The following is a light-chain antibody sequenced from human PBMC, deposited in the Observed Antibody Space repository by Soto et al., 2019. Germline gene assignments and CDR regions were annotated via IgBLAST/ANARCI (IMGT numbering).Light chain of an antibody. J-gene: IGKJ4*01. CDR3: QKYDGAPLT. CDR2: DAS. CDR1: QGISNY. Sequence: DIQMTQSPSSLSASVGDRVTITCRASQGISNYLACWQQKPGTVPKLLIHDASTLQSGVPSRFSGSASGTEFTLTISSLQPEDVATYYCQKYDGAPLTFGGGTKVEIK. V-gene: IGKV1-27*01.